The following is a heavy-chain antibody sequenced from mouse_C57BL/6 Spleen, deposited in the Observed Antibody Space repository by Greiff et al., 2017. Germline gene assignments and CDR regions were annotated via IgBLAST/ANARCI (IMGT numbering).Heavy chain of an antibody. Sequence: QVQLQQPGAELVMPGASVKLSCKASGYTFTSYWMHWVKQRPGQGLEWIGEIDPSDSYTNYNQKFKGKSTLTVDKSSSTAYMQLSSLTSEDSAVYYCARLIVPYAMDYWGQGTSVTVSS. CDR3: ARLIVPYAMDY. V-gene: IGHV1-69*01. CDR2: IDPSDSYT. CDR1: GYTFTSYW. J-gene: IGHJ4*01.